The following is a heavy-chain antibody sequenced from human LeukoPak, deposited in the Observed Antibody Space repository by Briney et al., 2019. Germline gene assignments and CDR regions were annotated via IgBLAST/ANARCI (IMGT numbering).Heavy chain of an antibody. V-gene: IGHV4-59*01. J-gene: IGHJ4*02. CDR3: ARGSGPPGGDYDILTGYSYFDY. D-gene: IGHD3-9*01. CDR1: GGSISSYY. CDR2: IYYSGST. Sequence: PSETLSLTCTVSGGSISSYYWSWIRQPPGKGLEWIGYIYYSGSTNYNPSLKSRVTISVDTSKNQFSLKLSSVTAADTAVYYCARGSGPPGGDYDILTGYSYFDYWGQGTLVTVSS.